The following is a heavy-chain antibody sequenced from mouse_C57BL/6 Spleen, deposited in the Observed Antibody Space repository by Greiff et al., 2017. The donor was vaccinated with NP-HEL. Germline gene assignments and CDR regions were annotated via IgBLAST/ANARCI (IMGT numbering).Heavy chain of an antibody. J-gene: IGHJ4*01. V-gene: IGHV1-72*01. D-gene: IGHD1-1*01. CDR1: GYTFTSYW. Sequence: QVQLKQSGAEFVKPGASVKLSCKASGYTFTSYWMHWVKQRPGRGLEWIGRIDPNSGGTKYNEKFKSKATLTVDKPSSTAYMQLSSLTSEDSAVYYCARGVGYGSSPYYYAMDYWGQGTSVTVSS. CDR2: IDPNSGGT. CDR3: ARGVGYGSSPYYYAMDY.